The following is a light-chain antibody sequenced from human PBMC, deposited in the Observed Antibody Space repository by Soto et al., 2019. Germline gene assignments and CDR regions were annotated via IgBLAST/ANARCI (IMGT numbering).Light chain of an antibody. CDR2: GAS. Sequence: EIVMTQSPATLSVSPGERATLSCRASQSVSTKLAWYQQKPGQAPRLLIYGASTRATGIPARFSGSGSGTEFTLTISSLQSEDFAVYYCQQYNNWPPFTFGPGTKLDI. V-gene: IGKV3-15*01. CDR3: QQYNNWPPFT. CDR1: QSVSTK. J-gene: IGKJ3*01.